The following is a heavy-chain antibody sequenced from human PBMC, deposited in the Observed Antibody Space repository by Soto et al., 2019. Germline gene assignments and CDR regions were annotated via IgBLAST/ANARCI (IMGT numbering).Heavy chain of an antibody. CDR2: IIPIFGTA. CDR3: ASLSGTTSPSADY. CDR1: GGTFSSYA. J-gene: IGHJ4*02. V-gene: IGHV1-69*13. Sequence: SVKVSCKASGGTFSSYAISWVRQAPGQGLEWMGGIIPIFGTANYAQKFQGRVTITADESTSTAYMELSSLRSEDTAVYYCASLSGTTSPSADYWGQGTLVTVSS. D-gene: IGHD1-1*01.